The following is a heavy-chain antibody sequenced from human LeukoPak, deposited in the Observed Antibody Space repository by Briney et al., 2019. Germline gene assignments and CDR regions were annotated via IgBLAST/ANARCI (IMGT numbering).Heavy chain of an antibody. D-gene: IGHD1-1*01. CDR2: ISFSGSYI. CDR1: GFNFESYS. Sequence: GGSLRLSCAASGFNFESYSMNWVRQAPGEGLEWVSSISFSGSYIYYAASVKGRFTVSRDNAKNSLFLQLNSVKVEDTAVYYCARDAVLESSSVFYFDYWGQGTLVTVSS. CDR3: ARDAVLESSSVFYFDY. J-gene: IGHJ4*02. V-gene: IGHV3-21*06.